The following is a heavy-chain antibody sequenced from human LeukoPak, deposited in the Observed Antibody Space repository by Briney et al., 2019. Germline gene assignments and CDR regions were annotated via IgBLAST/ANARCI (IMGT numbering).Heavy chain of an antibody. Sequence: SQTLSLTCTVSGGSISSSSYYWGWIRQPPGKGLEWIGSIYYSGSTYYNPSLKSRVTISVDTSKNQFSLKLSSVTAADTAVYYCARHGPYYDYVPHYFDYWGQGTLVTVSS. J-gene: IGHJ4*02. CDR1: GGSISSSSYY. D-gene: IGHD3-16*01. CDR2: IYYSGST. V-gene: IGHV4-39*01. CDR3: ARHGPYYDYVPHYFDY.